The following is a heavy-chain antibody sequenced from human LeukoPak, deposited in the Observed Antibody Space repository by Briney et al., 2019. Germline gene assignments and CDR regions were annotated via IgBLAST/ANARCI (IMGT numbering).Heavy chain of an antibody. V-gene: IGHV4-34*01. CDR2: MNHSGST. D-gene: IGHD6-13*01. J-gene: IGHJ6*02. Sequence: SETLSLTCAVYGGSFSGYYWSLIRQPPGKGLEWIGEMNHSGSTNYNPSLKSRVTISVDTSKNQFSLKLSSVTAADTAVYYCARKIAAAGSERYYYYYGMDVWGQGTTVTVSS. CDR1: GGSFSGYY. CDR3: ARKIAAAGSERYYYYYGMDV.